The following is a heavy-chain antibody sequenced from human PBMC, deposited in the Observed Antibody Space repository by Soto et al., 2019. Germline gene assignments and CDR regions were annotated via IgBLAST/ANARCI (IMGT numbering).Heavy chain of an antibody. CDR3: ARDRGEDIVVVPALYGMDV. CDR1: GYTFTSYG. Sequence: ASVKVSCKASGYTFTSYGISWVRQAPGQGLEWMGWISAYNGNTSYAQKLQGRVTMTTDTSTSTAYMELRSLRSDDTAVYYCARDRGEDIVVVPALYGMDVWGQGTTVT. J-gene: IGHJ6*02. CDR2: ISAYNGNT. D-gene: IGHD2-2*01. V-gene: IGHV1-18*01.